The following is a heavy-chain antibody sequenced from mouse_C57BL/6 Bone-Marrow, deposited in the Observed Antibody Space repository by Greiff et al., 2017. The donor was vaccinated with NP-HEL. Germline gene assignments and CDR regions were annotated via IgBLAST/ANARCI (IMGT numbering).Heavy chain of an antibody. CDR2: VWGNGST. CDR1: GFSLTSYG. Sequence: QVQLKESGPGLVAPSQSLSITCTVSGFSLTSYGVSWVRQPPGKGLEWLGVVWGNGSTNYTSALISRLSISKDNSKSQDFLKLNRLQTDDTARYCCAKGNWDFFDYWGQGTTLTVSS. D-gene: IGHD4-1*01. J-gene: IGHJ2*01. CDR3: AKGNWDFFDY. V-gene: IGHV2-3*01.